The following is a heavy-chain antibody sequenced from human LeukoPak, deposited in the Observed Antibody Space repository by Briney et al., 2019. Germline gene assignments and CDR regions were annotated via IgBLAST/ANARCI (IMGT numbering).Heavy chain of an antibody. J-gene: IGHJ4*02. Sequence: NPGGSLRLSCAASGFTFSSYTMNWVRQAPGKGLEWVSAISSSSSYIYYADSVKGRFTISRDNAKNSLYLQMNSLRAEDTAVYYCARSHIVVVTAIGYWGEGTLVTVSS. CDR1: GFTFSSYT. CDR2: ISSSSSYI. V-gene: IGHV3-21*01. D-gene: IGHD2-21*02. CDR3: ARSHIVVVTAIGY.